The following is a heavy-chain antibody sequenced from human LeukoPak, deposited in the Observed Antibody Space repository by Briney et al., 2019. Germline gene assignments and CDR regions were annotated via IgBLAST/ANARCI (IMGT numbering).Heavy chain of an antibody. CDR2: INPSGGST. CDR1: GYTFTSYY. D-gene: IGHD3-22*01. J-gene: IGHJ6*03. CDR3: ARAIYDSSGYYYDGRVGYYYMDV. Sequence: ASVKVSRKASGYTFTSYYMHWVRQAPGQGLEWMGIINPSGGSTSYAQKFQGRVTMTRDMSTSTVYMELSSLRSEDTAVYYCARAIYDSSGYYYDGRVGYYYMDVWGKGTTVTVSS. V-gene: IGHV1-46*01.